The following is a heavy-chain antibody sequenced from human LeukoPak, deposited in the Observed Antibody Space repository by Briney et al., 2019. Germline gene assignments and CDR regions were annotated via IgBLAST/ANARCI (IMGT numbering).Heavy chain of an antibody. J-gene: IGHJ6*02. D-gene: IGHD4-17*01. CDR2: IYYSGST. V-gene: IGHV4-39*01. CDR1: IGSISSSSYY. CDR3: ARPLRSYYYGMDV. Sequence: SETLSLTCTVSIGSISSSSYYWRWIRQPPGKGLEWNGSIYYSGSTYYDPSLKSRVTISVDTSKSQFSLKLSSVTAADTAVYYCARPLRSYYYGMDVWGQGTTVTASS.